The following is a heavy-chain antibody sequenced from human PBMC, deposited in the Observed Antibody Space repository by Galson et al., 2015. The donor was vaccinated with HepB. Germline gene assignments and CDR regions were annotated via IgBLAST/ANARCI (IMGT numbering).Heavy chain of an antibody. J-gene: IGHJ4*02. Sequence: SLRLSCAASGFIFSKYAVSWVRQVPEKGLEWVSTIDIDAAGTTHYADSVKGRFTISRDNSKYTVYLQMNSLRVEDTAIYYCTKGDGGWYEIDYWGQGTLVTVSS. CDR3: TKGDGGWYEIDY. CDR2: IDIDAAGTT. V-gene: IGHV3-23*01. D-gene: IGHD6-19*01. CDR1: GFIFSKYA.